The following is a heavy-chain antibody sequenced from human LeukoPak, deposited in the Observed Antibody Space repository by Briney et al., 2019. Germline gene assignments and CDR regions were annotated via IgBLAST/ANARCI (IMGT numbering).Heavy chain of an antibody. CDR2: MNPISGDT. J-gene: IGHJ4*02. Sequence: GASVKVSCKASGNIFASYDINWVRQATGQGLEWMGWMNPISGDTGYPQNFQGRVTMTRDTSMSTAYMELSSLKSEDTAVYYCARSGYGSGIMFDIWGQGTLVTVSS. CDR1: GNIFASYD. CDR3: ARSGYGSGIMFDI. D-gene: IGHD3-10*01. V-gene: IGHV1-8*01.